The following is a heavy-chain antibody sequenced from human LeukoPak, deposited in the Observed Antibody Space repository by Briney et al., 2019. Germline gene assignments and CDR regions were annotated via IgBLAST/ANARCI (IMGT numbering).Heavy chain of an antibody. CDR1: GGSISSSSYY. D-gene: IGHD3-16*02. CDR3: ARHLRGSYRSGALDI. Sequence: SETLSLTCTVSGGSISSSSYYWGWIRQPPGKGLEWIGSIYYSGSTYYNPSLKSRVTISVDTSKNQFSLKLSSVTAADTAVYYCARHLRGSYRSGALDIWGQGTMVTVSS. V-gene: IGHV4-39*01. J-gene: IGHJ3*02. CDR2: IYYSGST.